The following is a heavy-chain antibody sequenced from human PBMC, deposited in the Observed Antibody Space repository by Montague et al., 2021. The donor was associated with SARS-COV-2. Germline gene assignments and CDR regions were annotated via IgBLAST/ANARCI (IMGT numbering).Heavy chain of an antibody. CDR3: SRDDPYRTNGVCYTGNWFDP. CDR2: IYYMSKCYN. V-gene: IGHV6-1*01. CDR1: GDSVSSNRPA. J-gene: IGHJ5*02. Sequence: CAISGDSVSSNRPARKWEWQSPPSESQWVGRIYYMSKCYNDYEVSVKSRITINPDTSKNQFSLQLNSVTPEDTAVYYCSRDDPYRTNGVCYTGNWFDPWGQGTLVTVSS. D-gene: IGHD2-8*01.